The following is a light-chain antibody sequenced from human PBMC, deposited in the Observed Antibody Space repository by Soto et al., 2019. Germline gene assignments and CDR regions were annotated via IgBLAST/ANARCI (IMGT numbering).Light chain of an antibody. CDR1: QSVSSNY. Sequence: EIVLTPSPATLSLSPVERATFSCRASQSVSSNYLAWCQQKPGQAPRLLIYDASNRATGIPARFSGSGSGTDFTLTISSLEPEDFAVYYCQQRSNWPPGFGQGTRRAIK. V-gene: IGKV3-11*01. CDR2: DAS. J-gene: IGKJ5*01. CDR3: QQRSNWPPG.